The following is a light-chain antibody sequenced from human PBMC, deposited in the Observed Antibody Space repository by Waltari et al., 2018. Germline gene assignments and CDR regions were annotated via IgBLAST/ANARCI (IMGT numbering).Light chain of an antibody. J-gene: IGKJ2*01. CDR1: KSISSY. CDR3: QQSYSTPRT. CDR2: AAS. Sequence: DIQMTQSPSSLSASVGDRVTITCRASKSISSYLNWYQQQHGTAPKLLIYAASRLQSGVPSRFSGSGSGTDYTLTISSLQPEDFATYYCQQSYSTPRTFGQGTKLEIK. V-gene: IGKV1-39*01.